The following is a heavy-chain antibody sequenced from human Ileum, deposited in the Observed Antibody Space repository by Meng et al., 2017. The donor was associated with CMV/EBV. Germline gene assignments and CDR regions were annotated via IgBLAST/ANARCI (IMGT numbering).Heavy chain of an antibody. V-gene: IGHV1-2*02. D-gene: IGHD5-18*01. CDR1: GYTFTDYY. Sequence: SCQASGYTFTDYYIHWLRQAPGQGFEWMGWINPYIGATEFAQKFQGRVSMTRDTSTGTAYMDLSRLTSDDTAVYYCARGPNTAAFDYWGQGTLVTVSS. CDR2: INPYIGAT. CDR3: ARGPNTAAFDY. J-gene: IGHJ4*02.